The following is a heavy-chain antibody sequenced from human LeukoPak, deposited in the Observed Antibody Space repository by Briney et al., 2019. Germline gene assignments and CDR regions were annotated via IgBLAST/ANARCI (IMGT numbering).Heavy chain of an antibody. V-gene: IGHV4-39*01. D-gene: IGHD6-13*01. CDR3: ARHVRQQLPPKAFDY. J-gene: IGHJ4*02. CDR2: IYYSGNT. Sequence: PSETLSLTCTVSGGSISSGIYYWGWIRQPPGKGLEWIGSIYYSGNTYYNPSLKSRVTISVDTSKNQLSLKLNSVTAADTPVYYCARHVRQQLPPKAFDYWGQGTLVTVSS. CDR1: GGSISSGIYY.